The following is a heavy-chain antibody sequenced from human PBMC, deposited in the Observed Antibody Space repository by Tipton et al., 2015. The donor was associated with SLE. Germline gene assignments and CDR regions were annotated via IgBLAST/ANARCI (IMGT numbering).Heavy chain of an antibody. CDR1: GFTFSSYW. CDR2: ISWNSGNI. V-gene: IGHV3-74*01. CDR3: ARVLATHCGGDCFSDY. Sequence: GSLRLSCAASGFTFSSYWMNWVRQAPGKGLEWVSGISWNSGNIGYADSVRGRFTISRDNAKNTLYLQMNSLRAEDTAIYYCARVLATHCGGDCFSDYWGQGTLVTVSS. J-gene: IGHJ4*02. D-gene: IGHD2-21*01.